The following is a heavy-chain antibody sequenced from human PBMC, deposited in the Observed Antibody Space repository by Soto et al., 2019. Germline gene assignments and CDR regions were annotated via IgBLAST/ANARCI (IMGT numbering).Heavy chain of an antibody. J-gene: IGHJ4*02. CDR2: FSGSGGST. V-gene: IGHV3-23*01. Sequence: GSLRLSCATSGFTFSSYAMSWVRQAPGKGLEWVSGFSGSGGSTHYADSVEGRFTISRDNSKNTLYLQMKSLRAEDTAVYYCAKTGMAGYCRGGGCYHYFDYWGQGTLVTVSS. CDR3: AKTGMAGYCRGGGCYHYFDY. CDR1: GFTFSSYA. D-gene: IGHD2-15*01.